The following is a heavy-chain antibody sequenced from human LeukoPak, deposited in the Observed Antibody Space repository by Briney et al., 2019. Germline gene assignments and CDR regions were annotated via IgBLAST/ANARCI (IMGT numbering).Heavy chain of an antibody. Sequence: GGSLRLSCAASGFTFSTYWMHWVRQSPGKGLVWVSRIKSDGSTNYADSVKGRFTISRDNTKNTLSLQMNSLRPEDTGVYYCARAPSEIGGYYPEYFRHWGQGTLVTVSS. D-gene: IGHD3-3*01. CDR1: GFTFSTYW. V-gene: IGHV3-74*01. J-gene: IGHJ1*01. CDR3: ARAPSEIGGYYPEYFRH. CDR2: IKSDGST.